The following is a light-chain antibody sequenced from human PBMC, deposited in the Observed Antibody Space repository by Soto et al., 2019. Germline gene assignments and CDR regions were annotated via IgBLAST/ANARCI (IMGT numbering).Light chain of an antibody. CDR2: EDN. J-gene: IGLJ2*01. CDR3: QSYENTNVVG. V-gene: IGLV6-57*03. Sequence: FMLTQPHSVSESPGKTVTISCTRSGGSIASNYVQWYQQRPDSAPTPLIYEDNQRPTGVPDRFSGSLDTSSNSASLTISGLRTEDEADDYGQSYENTNVVGFGGGTKLTGL. CDR1: GGSIASNY.